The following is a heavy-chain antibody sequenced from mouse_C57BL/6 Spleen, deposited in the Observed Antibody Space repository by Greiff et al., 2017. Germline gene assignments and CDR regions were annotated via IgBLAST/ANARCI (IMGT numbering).Heavy chain of an antibody. V-gene: IGHV1-82*01. Sequence: VQLQQSGPELVKPGASVKISCKASGYAFSSSWMNWVKQRPGKGLEWIGRIYPGDGDTNYNGKFKGKATLTADKSSSTAYMQLSSLTSDDSAVYFCARGGYGSSYGWYFDVWGTGTTVTVSS. CDR2: IYPGDGDT. J-gene: IGHJ1*03. CDR1: GYAFSSSW. CDR3: ARGGYGSSYGWYFDV. D-gene: IGHD1-1*01.